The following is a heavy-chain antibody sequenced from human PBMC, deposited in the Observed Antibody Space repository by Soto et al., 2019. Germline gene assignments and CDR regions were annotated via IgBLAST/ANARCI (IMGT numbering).Heavy chain of an antibody. CDR1: GGTFSSYA. CDR2: IIPIFGTA. CDR3: ARGTYYYDSSGYEYYGMDV. Sequence: QVQLVQSGAEVKKPRSSVKVSCKASGGTFSSYAISWVRQAPGQGLEWMGGIIPIFGTANYAQKFQGRVTITADESTSTAYMELSSLRSEDTAVYYCARGTYYYDSSGYEYYGMDVWGQGTTVTVSS. V-gene: IGHV1-69*01. J-gene: IGHJ6*02. D-gene: IGHD3-22*01.